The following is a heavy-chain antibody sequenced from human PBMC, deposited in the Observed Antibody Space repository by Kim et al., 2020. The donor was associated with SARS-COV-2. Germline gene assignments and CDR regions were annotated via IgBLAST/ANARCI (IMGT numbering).Heavy chain of an antibody. CDR1: GYTFTDYH. V-gene: IGHV1-2*06. Sequence: ASVKVSCKASGYTFTDYHIHWVRQAPGQGLEWMGRINPKSGGTNHAQQFQGRVTMTSDTSISTAYMEVSSLESDDTAVFYCARRVSSTFYGVDVW. J-gene: IGHJ6*01. CDR2: INPKSGGT. CDR3: ARRVSSTFYGVDV.